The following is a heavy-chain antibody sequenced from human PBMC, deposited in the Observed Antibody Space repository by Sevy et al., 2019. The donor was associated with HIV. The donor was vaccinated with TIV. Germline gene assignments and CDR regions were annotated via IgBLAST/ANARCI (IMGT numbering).Heavy chain of an antibody. CDR1: GYSLRKLS. V-gene: IGHV1-24*01. CDR3: ATVGLGYYSGSSYNQGDWFDP. CDR2: LDPGNGEI. D-gene: IGHD2-15*01. Sequence: ASVKVSCKVFGYSLRKLSMHWVRQAPGKGLEWMGSLDPGNGEITYAQRLQGRVTMTEDTSTDTAYMELSSLTSEDTATYYCATVGLGYYSGSSYNQGDWFDPWGQGTLVTVSS. J-gene: IGHJ5*02.